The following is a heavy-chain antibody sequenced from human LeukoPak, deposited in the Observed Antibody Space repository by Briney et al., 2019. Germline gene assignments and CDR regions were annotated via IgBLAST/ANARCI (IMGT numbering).Heavy chain of an antibody. J-gene: IGHJ4*02. V-gene: IGHV4-59*01. CDR1: VGSISSYY. Sequence: SETLSLTCTVSVGSISSYYWSWIRQPPGEGLEWIGFIYSSGSTNYNPSLKSRVTISVDTSKNQFSLKLSSVTAADTAVYYCARGPHFDYWGQGTLVTVSS. CDR2: IYSSGST. CDR3: ARGPHFDY.